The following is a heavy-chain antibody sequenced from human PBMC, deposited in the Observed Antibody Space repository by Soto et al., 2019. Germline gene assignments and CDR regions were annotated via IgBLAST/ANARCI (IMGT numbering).Heavy chain of an antibody. CDR2: IVVGSGNT. D-gene: IGHD6-13*01. CDR1: GFTFTSSA. CDR3: AVTRTWGIPRLGMDV. J-gene: IGHJ6*02. Sequence: ASVKVSCKASGFTFTSSAVQWVRQARGQCLEWIGWIVVGSGNTNYAQKFQERVTITRDMSTSTAYMELSSLRSEDTAVYYCAVTRTWGIPRLGMDVWGQGTTVTVSS. V-gene: IGHV1-58*01.